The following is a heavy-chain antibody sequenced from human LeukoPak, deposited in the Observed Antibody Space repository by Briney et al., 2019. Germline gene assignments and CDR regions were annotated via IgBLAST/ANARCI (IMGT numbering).Heavy chain of an antibody. D-gene: IGHD5-18*01. J-gene: IGHJ4*01. Sequence: GGSLRLSCAASGFTFSSYAMHWVRQAPGKGLEWVAVISYDGSNKYYADSVKGRFTISRDNSKNTLYLQMNSLRAEDTAVYYCARRGYSTGFDYWGQGTLVTVSS. V-gene: IGHV3-30*01. CDR1: GFTFSSYA. CDR2: ISYDGSNK. CDR3: ARRGYSTGFDY.